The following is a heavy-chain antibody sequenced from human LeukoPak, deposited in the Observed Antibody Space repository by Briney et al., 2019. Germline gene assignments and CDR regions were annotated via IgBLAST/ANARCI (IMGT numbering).Heavy chain of an antibody. V-gene: IGHV4-39*07. CDR2: IYYSGST. Sequence: PSETLSLTCTVSGGSISSSSYYWGWIRQPPGKGLEWIGSIYYSGSTYYNPSLKSRVTISVDTSKNQFSLKLSSVTAADTAVYYCARPYDSSGYRAFDIWGQGTMVTVSS. CDR1: GGSISSSSYY. CDR3: ARPYDSSGYRAFDI. J-gene: IGHJ3*02. D-gene: IGHD3-22*01.